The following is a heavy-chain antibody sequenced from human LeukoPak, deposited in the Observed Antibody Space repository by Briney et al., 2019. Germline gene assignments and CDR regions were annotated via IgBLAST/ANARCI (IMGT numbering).Heavy chain of an antibody. CDR2: INPNSGGT. D-gene: IGHD2-15*01. J-gene: IGHJ5*02. CDR1: GYTFTGYD. CDR3: ARDSGSFFNWFDP. V-gene: IGHV1-2*02. Sequence: ASVKGSCRASGYTFTGYDMRGVRQAPGQGLEWMGWINPNSGGTNYAQKFQGRVTMTRDTSISTAYMELSRLRSDDTAVYYCARDSGSFFNWFDPWGQGTLVTVSS.